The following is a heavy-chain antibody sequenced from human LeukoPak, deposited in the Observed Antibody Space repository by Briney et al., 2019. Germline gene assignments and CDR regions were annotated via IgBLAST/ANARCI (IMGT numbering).Heavy chain of an antibody. CDR3: AKARGQDYYYGMDV. V-gene: IGHV3-30*18. J-gene: IGHJ6*02. Sequence: GGSLRLSCAASGFTFRSYGMHWVRQAPGKVLEWVAVISYDGSKTYSADSVKGRFTVTRDNSKNTLYLQMNSLRVDDTAAYYCAKARGQDYYYGMDVWGQGTTVTVSS. CDR1: GFTFRSYG. CDR2: ISYDGSKT.